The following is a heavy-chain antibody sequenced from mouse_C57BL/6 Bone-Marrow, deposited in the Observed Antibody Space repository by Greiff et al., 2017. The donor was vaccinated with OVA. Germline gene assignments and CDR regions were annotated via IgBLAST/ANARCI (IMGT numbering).Heavy chain of an antibody. CDR2: IDPETGGT. CDR1: GYTFTDYE. Sequence: QVTLKVSGAELVRPGASVTLSCKASGYTFTDYEMHWVKQTPVHGLEWIGAIDPETGGTAYNQKFKGKAILTADKSSSTAYMELRSLTSEDSAVYYCTRGQGWSPAMDYWGQGTSVTVSS. D-gene: IGHD2-3*01. V-gene: IGHV1-15*01. J-gene: IGHJ4*01. CDR3: TRGQGWSPAMDY.